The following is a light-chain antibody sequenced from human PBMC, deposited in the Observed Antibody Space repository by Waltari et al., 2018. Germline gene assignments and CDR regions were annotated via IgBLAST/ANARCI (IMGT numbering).Light chain of an antibody. CDR2: WAS. CDR3: QQYYSTLWT. Sequence: DIVMTQSPDSLAVSLGERATINCKSSQSVLYRSNNKNYLAWYQQKPGQPPKLLIYWASTRESGVPDRFSGRGSGTDFTLTISSLQAEDVAVYYCQQYYSTLWTFGQGTKVEIK. V-gene: IGKV4-1*01. CDR1: QSVLYRSNNKNY. J-gene: IGKJ1*01.